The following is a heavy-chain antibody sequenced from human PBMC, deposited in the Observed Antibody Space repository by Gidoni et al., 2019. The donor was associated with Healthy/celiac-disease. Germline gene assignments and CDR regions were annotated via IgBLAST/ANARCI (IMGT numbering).Heavy chain of an antibody. D-gene: IGHD5-18*01. CDR2: IYYSGST. CDR3: ARFRTAMVTGFDY. Sequence: QLQLQESGPGLVKPSETLSLTCTVSGGSISSSSYYWGWIRQHPGKGLEWIGSIYYSGSTYYNPSLKSRVTISVDTSKNQFSLKLSSVTAADTAVYYCARFRTAMVTGFDYWGQGTLVTVSS. J-gene: IGHJ4*02. CDR1: GGSISSSSYY. V-gene: IGHV4-39*01.